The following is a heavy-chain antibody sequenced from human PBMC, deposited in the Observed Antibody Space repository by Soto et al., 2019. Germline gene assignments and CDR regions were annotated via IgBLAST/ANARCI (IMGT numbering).Heavy chain of an antibody. Sequence: SETLSLTCTVSGGSISSSSYYWGWIRQPPGKGLEWIGSIYYSGSTYYNPSLKSRVTISVDTSKNQFSLKLSSVTAADTAVYYCARAIRYCTNGVCPVKYWGQGTLVTVSS. V-gene: IGHV4-39*01. CDR2: IYYSGST. J-gene: IGHJ4*02. CDR1: GGSISSSSYY. D-gene: IGHD2-8*01. CDR3: ARAIRYCTNGVCPVKY.